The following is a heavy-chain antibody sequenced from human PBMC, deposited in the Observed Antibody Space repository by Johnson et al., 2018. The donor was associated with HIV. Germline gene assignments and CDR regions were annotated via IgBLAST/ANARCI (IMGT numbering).Heavy chain of an antibody. V-gene: IGHV3-11*01. Sequence: QMLLVESGGGVVQHGRSLRLSCAASGFTFDDYGMSWVRQAPGKGLEWVSYISGSDIIYSADSVQGRFTVSRDNAKNSLYLQMNSLRAEDTALYYCAREGSSGTRSWGQGTMVTVSS. CDR3: AREGSSGTRS. CDR1: GFTFDDYG. J-gene: IGHJ3*01. D-gene: IGHD1-26*01. CDR2: ISGSDII.